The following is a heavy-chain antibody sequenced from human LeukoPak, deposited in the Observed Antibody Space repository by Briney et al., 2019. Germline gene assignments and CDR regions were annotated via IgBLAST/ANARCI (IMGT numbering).Heavy chain of an antibody. CDR1: GFTFSSYA. D-gene: IGHD3-22*01. J-gene: IGHJ3*02. Sequence: PGGSLRLPCAASGFTFSSYAMHWVRQAPGKGLEWVAVISYDGSNKYYADSVKGRFTISRDNAKNSLYLQMNSLRAEDTAVYYCARDPRHYYDSSGHAQMAFDIWGQGTMVTVSS. CDR2: ISYDGSNK. CDR3: ARDPRHYYDSSGHAQMAFDI. V-gene: IGHV3-30*04.